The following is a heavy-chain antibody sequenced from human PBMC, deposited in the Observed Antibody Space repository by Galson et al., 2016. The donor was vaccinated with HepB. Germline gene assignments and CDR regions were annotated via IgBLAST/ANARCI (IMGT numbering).Heavy chain of an antibody. J-gene: IGHJ5*02. CDR3: AAAALVQLDGNMEVGAQHH. CDR2: IRPHNVNI. CDR1: GYTFTSYA. Sequence: SVKVSCKASGYTFTSYAITWVRQAPGQGLEWMGWIRPHNVNIKYAQKFQGRVTMTTDTSTSTAYMELRSLTSDDTAVYYCAAAALVQLDGNMEVGAQHHWGQGTQVTVSS. D-gene: IGHD1-1*01. V-gene: IGHV1-18*04.